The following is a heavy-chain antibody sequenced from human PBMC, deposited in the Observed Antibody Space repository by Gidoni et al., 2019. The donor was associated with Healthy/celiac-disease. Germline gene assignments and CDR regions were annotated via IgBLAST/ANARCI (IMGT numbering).Heavy chain of an antibody. Sequence: EVQMVESGGGRGKHGGSLSIYGAASGSTVGRYSLNWVRPAPGKGLEWVSSISCSSSYISYADSVKCRSTISRDNAMNSLYLQMTSLRAEDTAVYYCARECGGGSCYPFFAFAIWGQGTMVTVSS. D-gene: IGHD2-15*01. CDR1: GSTVGRYS. J-gene: IGHJ3*02. V-gene: IGHV3-21*01. CDR2: ISCSSSYI. CDR3: ARECGGGSCYPFFAFAI.